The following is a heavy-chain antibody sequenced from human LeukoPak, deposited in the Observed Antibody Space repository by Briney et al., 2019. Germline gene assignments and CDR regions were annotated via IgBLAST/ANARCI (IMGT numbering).Heavy chain of an antibody. CDR1: GGTSSSYA. V-gene: IGHV1-69*13. J-gene: IGHJ4*02. CDR2: IIPIFGTA. D-gene: IGHD2-2*02. CDR3: RGYCSSTSCYTPRAIDY. Sequence: SVKVSCKASGGTSSSYAISWVRQAPGQGLEWMGGIIPIFGTANYAQKFQGRVTITADESTSTAYMELSSLRSEDTAVYYCRGYCSSTSCYTPRAIDYWGQGTLVTVSS.